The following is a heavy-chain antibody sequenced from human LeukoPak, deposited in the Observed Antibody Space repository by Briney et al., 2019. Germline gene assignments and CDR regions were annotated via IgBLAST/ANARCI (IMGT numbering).Heavy chain of an antibody. D-gene: IGHD2-2*02. CDR1: GGSIRSYH. Sequence: PSETLSLTCTVSGGSIRSYHWSWIQQPPGKGLEWMGYIYYSGRTYYNPSLKSRVTISVDTSKNQFSLKLSSVTAADTAVYYCASFLGYCSSTSCYTAAFDIWGQGTMVTVSS. V-gene: IGHV4-59*08. CDR2: IYYSGRT. CDR3: ASFLGYCSSTSCYTAAFDI. J-gene: IGHJ3*02.